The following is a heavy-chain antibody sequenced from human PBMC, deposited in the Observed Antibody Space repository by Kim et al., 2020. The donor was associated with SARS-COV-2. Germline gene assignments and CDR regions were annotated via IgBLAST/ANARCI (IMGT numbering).Heavy chain of an antibody. J-gene: IGHJ4*02. CDR1: GFTFSSYS. V-gene: IGHV3-21*01. CDR3: ARDRRESYYDSSGYYYGGELDY. CDR2: ISSSSSYI. Sequence: GGSLRLSCAASGFTFSSYSMNWVRQAPGKGLEWVSSISSSSSYIYYADSVKGRFTISRDNAKNSLYLQMNSLRAEDTAVYYCARDRRESYYDSSGYYYGGELDYWGQGTLVTVSS. D-gene: IGHD3-22*01.